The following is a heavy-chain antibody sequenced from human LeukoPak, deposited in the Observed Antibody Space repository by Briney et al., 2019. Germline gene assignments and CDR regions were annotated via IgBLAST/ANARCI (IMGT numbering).Heavy chain of an antibody. CDR3: ASRRLRGREDY. D-gene: IGHD5-12*01. J-gene: IGHJ4*02. V-gene: IGHV4-59*12. CDR2: IYYSGST. Sequence: PSETLSLTCTVSGGSISSYYWSWIRQPPGKGLEWIGYIYYSGSTNYNPSLKSRVTISVDTSKNQFSLKLSSVTAADTAVYYCASRRLRGREDYWGQGTLVTVSS. CDR1: GGSISSYY.